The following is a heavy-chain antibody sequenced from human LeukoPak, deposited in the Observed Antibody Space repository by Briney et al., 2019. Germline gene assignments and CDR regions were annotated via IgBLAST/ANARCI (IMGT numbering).Heavy chain of an antibody. D-gene: IGHD2-15*01. CDR3: VRGGPSTWS. CDR1: GFTFKLYW. Sequence: PGGSLRLSCAASGFTFKLYWMHWVRQVPGKRPVWVSRINDDGSDTIYVDSVRGRFTISRDDAKNTVYLQMNNLRAEDTAVYYCVRGGPSTWSWGQGTLVTVSS. CDR2: INDDGSDT. J-gene: IGHJ5*02. V-gene: IGHV3-74*01.